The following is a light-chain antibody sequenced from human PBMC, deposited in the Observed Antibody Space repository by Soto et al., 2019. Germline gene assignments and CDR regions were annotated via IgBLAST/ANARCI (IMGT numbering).Light chain of an antibody. J-gene: IGKJ1*01. V-gene: IGKV4-1*01. CDR1: QSVLYSSNNINH. CDR3: QQYYSIPWT. CDR2: WAS. Sequence: DIVMTQSPDSLAVSLGERATINCKSSQSVLYSSNNINHLAWYQQKPGQPPKLLIYWASTRQSGVPDRFSGSGSGTDFTLTITSLQAEDVAVYYCQQYYSIPWTFGQGTRVEIK.